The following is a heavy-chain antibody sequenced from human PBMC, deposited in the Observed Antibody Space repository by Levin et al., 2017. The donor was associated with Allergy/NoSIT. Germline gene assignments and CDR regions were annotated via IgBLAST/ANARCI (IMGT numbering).Heavy chain of an antibody. Sequence: GGSLRLSCAASGFTFSTFGIHWVRQAPGKGLEWVAVISHDGSYKNYGDSVKGRFTISRDNSKNTLYLQMNSLSTDDTAVYYCAKASKDGMDVWGQGTTVTVSS. J-gene: IGHJ6*02. V-gene: IGHV3-30*18. CDR3: AKASKDGMDV. D-gene: IGHD4-11*01. CDR1: GFTFSTFG. CDR2: ISHDGSYK.